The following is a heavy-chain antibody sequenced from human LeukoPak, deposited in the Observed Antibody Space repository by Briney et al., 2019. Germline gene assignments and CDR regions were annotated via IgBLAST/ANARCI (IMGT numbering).Heavy chain of an antibody. CDR3: ARNRGYSSSWYVSWFDP. CDR1: GGSISSSSYY. CDR2: IYYSGST. Sequence: PSETLSLTCTVSGGSISSSSYYWGWIRQPPGKGLEWIGSIYYSGSTYYNPSLKSRVTISVDTSKNQFSLKLSSVTAADTAVYYCARNRGYSSSWYVSWFDPWGQGTLVTVSS. J-gene: IGHJ5*02. V-gene: IGHV4-39*07. D-gene: IGHD6-13*01.